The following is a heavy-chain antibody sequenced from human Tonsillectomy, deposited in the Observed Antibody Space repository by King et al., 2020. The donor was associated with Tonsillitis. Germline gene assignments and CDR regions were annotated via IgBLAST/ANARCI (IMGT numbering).Heavy chain of an antibody. Sequence: VQLVESGAEVRKPGASVKVSCKASGYTFTSYYMNWVRQAPGQGLEWMGMINPSGGSTIYAQNFQVRVTMTRDTSTRTVYMDLSSLKSEDTAVYYCARANHYGRFDPWGQGTLVTVSS. V-gene: IGHV1-46*03. CDR2: INPSGGST. D-gene: IGHD4-17*01. CDR3: ARANHYGRFDP. CDR1: GYTFTSYY. J-gene: IGHJ5*02.